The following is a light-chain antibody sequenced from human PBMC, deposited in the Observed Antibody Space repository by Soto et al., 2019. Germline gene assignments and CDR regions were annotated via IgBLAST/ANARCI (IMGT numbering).Light chain of an antibody. CDR1: QTTSDMY. CDR2: GGS. Sequence: EIVLTQSPGTLSLSPGEGATLSCRASQTTSDMYLAWHQQKPGQAPRLLIYGGSSRATGVPDRFSGSGSGKDLSLTISRLEPEDFAVYDCQHYGRTFGQGTRLEIK. J-gene: IGKJ5*01. CDR3: QHYGRT. V-gene: IGKV3-20*01.